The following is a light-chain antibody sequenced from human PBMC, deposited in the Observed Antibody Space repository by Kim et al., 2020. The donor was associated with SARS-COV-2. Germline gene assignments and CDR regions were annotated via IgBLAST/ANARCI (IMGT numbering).Light chain of an antibody. CDR2: WAS. V-gene: IGKV4-1*01. Sequence: DIVMTQSPDSLAVSLGERATINCKSSQSVLYSSNNKNYLAWYQHKPGQPPKLLIYWASTRESGVPDRFSGSGSGTDFTLTISSLQAEDVAVYYCQQYYSTPYTFGQGTKLEI. CDR3: QQYYSTPYT. J-gene: IGKJ2*01. CDR1: QSVLYSSNNKNY.